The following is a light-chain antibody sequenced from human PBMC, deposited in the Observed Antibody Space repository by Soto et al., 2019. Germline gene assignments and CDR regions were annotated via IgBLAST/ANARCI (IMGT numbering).Light chain of an antibody. CDR2: YDT. CDR1: NIGTKS. Sequence: SYELTQPPSVSVAPGETARITCTGNNIGTKSVHWYQQKPGQAPLLVIHYDTDRPSGIPERFSGSHSGNTATLTIYRVEAGDEAYYYCQVWDGDNDDSRLVLGGGTKVTVL. V-gene: IGLV3-21*04. CDR3: QVWDGDNDDSRLV. J-gene: IGLJ2*01.